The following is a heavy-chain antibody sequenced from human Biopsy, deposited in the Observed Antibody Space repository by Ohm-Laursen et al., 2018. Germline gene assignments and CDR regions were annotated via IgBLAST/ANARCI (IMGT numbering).Heavy chain of an antibody. CDR3: ARDEMGSISRSGYFQH. CDR2: IWYDGSNN. D-gene: IGHD5-24*01. Sequence: LSLTCAAPGYSFSRNGMHWVRQAPGKGLEWVAIIWYDGSNNYYGDSVKGRFTISRDSSKNTVYLQMDSLRAEDTAVYYCARDEMGSISRSGYFQHWGQGALVIVSS. J-gene: IGHJ1*01. CDR1: GYSFSRNG. V-gene: IGHV3-33*01.